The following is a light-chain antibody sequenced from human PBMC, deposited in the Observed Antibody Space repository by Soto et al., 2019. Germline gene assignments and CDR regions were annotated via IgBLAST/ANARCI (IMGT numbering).Light chain of an antibody. CDR2: LGS. CDR3: MQALQTPRT. J-gene: IGKJ2*01. Sequence: DIMMTQTPLSLPVTPGEPASLSCRSSQSLLHSNGYNYLDWYLQKPGQSPQLLIYLGSNRASGVPDRFSGSGSGTDFTLKISRVEAEDVGVYYCMQALQTPRTFGQGTKLEIK. V-gene: IGKV2-28*01. CDR1: QSLLHSNGYNY.